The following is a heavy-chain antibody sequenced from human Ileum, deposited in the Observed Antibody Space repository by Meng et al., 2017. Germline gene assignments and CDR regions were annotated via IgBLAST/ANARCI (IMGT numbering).Heavy chain of an antibody. CDR2: IIPILNAA. Sequence: QVQLAQSGAGWKSPGASESVSYNASGGAFSSSAIGWLRQAPGRGLGWMGGIIPILNAATYAQNFKGRVTLSADMATTTVYMELSSLTSDDTAVYFCARDCSGGGCFDPWGQGTLVTVSS. CDR3: ARDCSGGGCFDP. V-gene: IGHV1-69*10. J-gene: IGHJ5*02. D-gene: IGHD2-15*01. CDR1: GGAFSSSA.